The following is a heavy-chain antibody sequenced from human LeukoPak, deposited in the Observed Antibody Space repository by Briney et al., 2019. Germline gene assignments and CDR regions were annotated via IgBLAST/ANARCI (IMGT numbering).Heavy chain of an antibody. CDR2: ISRSSTTI. Sequence: GGSLRLSCAASGFTFTYNGMNWVRQAPGKGLEWVSFISRSSTTIYYADSVKGRFTISRDNAKNSLYLLMNSLRAEDTAVYYCVRAARSVNYSDYFYYMDVWGKGTTVTISS. D-gene: IGHD5/OR15-5a*01. J-gene: IGHJ6*03. V-gene: IGHV3-48*01. CDR1: GFTFTYNG. CDR3: VRAARSVNYSDYFYYMDV.